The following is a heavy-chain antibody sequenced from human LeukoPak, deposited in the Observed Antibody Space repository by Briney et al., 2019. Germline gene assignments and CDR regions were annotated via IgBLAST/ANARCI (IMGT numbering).Heavy chain of an antibody. CDR3: ARDQATMIRNGFDV. J-gene: IGHJ6*02. V-gene: IGHV3-53*01. D-gene: IGHD3-10*01. Sequence: GGSLILSCAASGFTVSSNYMNWVRQAPGKGLEWVSVIYGGGKTYYADSVKGRFTLSRDNSKNMLFLQMNGLRVEDTAVYYCARDQATMIRNGFDVWGQGTTVTVSS. CDR2: IYGGGKT. CDR1: GFTVSSNY.